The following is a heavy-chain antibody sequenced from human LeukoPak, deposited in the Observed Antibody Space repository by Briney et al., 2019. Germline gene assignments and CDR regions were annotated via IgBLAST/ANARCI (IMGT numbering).Heavy chain of an antibody. J-gene: IGHJ4*02. D-gene: IGHD1-1*01. Sequence: GGSLRLSCAASGFTFSLNAMTWVRQAPGKGLEWVSTIGDTDLMTHYADSVKGRFTVSRDNSKNTLYLQMNSLRVEDTATFYCAKGQELDDGVFDSWGQGTMVTVSS. V-gene: IGHV3-23*01. CDR1: GFTFSLNA. CDR3: AKGQELDDGVFDS. CDR2: IGDTDLMT.